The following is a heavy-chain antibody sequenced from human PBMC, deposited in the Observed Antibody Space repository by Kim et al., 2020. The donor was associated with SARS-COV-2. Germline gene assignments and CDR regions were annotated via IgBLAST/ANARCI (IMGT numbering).Heavy chain of an antibody. J-gene: IGHJ6*02. CDR1: GGTFSSYA. CDR2: IIPIFGTA. CDR3: AREEDSSRYYYYGMDV. V-gene: IGHV1-69*13. D-gene: IGHD6-13*01. Sequence: SVKVSCKASGGTFSSYAISWVRQAPGQGLEWMGGIIPIFGTANYAQKFQGRVTITADESTSTAYMELSSLRSEDTAVYYCAREEDSSRYYYYGMDVWGQGTTVTVSS.